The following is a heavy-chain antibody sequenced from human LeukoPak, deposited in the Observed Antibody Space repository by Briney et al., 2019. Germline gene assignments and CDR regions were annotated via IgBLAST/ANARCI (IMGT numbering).Heavy chain of an antibody. CDR2: IIPIFGTA. Sequence: SVKVSCKASGGTFSSYAISWVRQAPGQGLEWMGGIIPIFGTANYAQKFQGRVTITTDESTSTAYMELSSLRSEDTAVYCCARSPLAYCGGDCYHSQPQPPFEYWGQGTLVTVSS. CDR3: ARSPLAYCGGDCYHSQPQPPFEY. D-gene: IGHD2-21*02. CDR1: GGTFSSYA. V-gene: IGHV1-69*05. J-gene: IGHJ4*02.